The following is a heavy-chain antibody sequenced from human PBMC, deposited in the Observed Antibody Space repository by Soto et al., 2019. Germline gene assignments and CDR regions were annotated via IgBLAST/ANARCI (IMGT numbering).Heavy chain of an antibody. Sequence: QVELVQSGTEVKKPGASVKVSCEASSFTFIDFYIHWLRQAPGQGLEGMGWSNAKNGGTRYAEKSQDRVTLTRDRSVRTAYLELQRLRSDDTAVYYCARSHCTDGICYTEVIPSWGQGTLVTVS. J-gene: IGHJ4*02. CDR1: SFTFIDFY. D-gene: IGHD2-8*01. CDR3: ARSHCTDGICYTEVIPS. V-gene: IGHV1-2*02. CDR2: SNAKNGGT.